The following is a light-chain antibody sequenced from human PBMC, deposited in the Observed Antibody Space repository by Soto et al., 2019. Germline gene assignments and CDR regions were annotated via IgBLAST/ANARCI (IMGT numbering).Light chain of an antibody. Sequence: QSALTQPASVSGSPGQSITISCTGTSSDVGGYNYVSWYQHPPGKAPKLVIYEVTNRPSGVSNRFSGSKSGNTASLTISGLQAEDEADYYCSSYTTSGTGVFGTGTKLTVL. V-gene: IGLV2-14*01. J-gene: IGLJ1*01. CDR3: SSYTTSGTGV. CDR2: EVT. CDR1: SSDVGGYNY.